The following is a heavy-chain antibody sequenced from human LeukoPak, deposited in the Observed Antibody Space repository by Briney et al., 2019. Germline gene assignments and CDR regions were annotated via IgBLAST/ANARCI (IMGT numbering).Heavy chain of an antibody. Sequence: GGSLRLSCAASGFTFSNAWMSWVRQAPGKGLEWVGRIKSKTDGGTTDYAAPVKGRFTISRDDSKNTLYLQMNSLKTEDTAVYYCTTRTVPAAMPTYYYYYMDVWGKGTTVTISS. CDR2: IKSKTDGGTT. CDR3: TTRTVPAAMPTYYYYYMDV. CDR1: GFTFSNAW. V-gene: IGHV3-15*01. J-gene: IGHJ6*03. D-gene: IGHD2-2*01.